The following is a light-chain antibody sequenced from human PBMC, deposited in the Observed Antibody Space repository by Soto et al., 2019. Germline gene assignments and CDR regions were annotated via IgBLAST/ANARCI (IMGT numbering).Light chain of an antibody. CDR1: QSVGSN. V-gene: IGKV3-15*01. CDR2: GAS. J-gene: IGKJ2*01. Sequence: EIVMTQSPATLSVSPGERATLSCRARQSVGSNFAWYQQRPGQAPRLLIYGASTRATGTPARFSGSGSGTEFTLTISSLQSEDFAVYYCQQYNNWFYTFGQGTKLEIK. CDR3: QQYNNWFYT.